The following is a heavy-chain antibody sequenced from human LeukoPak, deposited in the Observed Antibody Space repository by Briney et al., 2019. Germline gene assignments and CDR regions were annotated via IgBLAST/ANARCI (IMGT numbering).Heavy chain of an antibody. CDR1: GFTFSSYG. CDR3: ARDRGERLYGMDV. D-gene: IGHD1-26*01. CDR2: IWYDGSKD. Sequence: GGSLRLSCAASGFTFSSYGMGWVRQAPGRGLEWVAVIWYDGSKDYYAASVKGRFTISRDDSKSSVSLQMSILRAEDTSVYYCARDRGERLYGMDVWGQGTTVTVSS. V-gene: IGHV3-33*08. J-gene: IGHJ6*02.